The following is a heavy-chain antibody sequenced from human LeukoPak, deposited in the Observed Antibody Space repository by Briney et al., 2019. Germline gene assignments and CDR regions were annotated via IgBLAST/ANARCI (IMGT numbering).Heavy chain of an antibody. CDR1: GGSFSGYY. D-gene: IGHD7-27*01. CDR2: INHSGSP. Sequence: SETLSLTCAVYGGSFSGYYWGWIRQSPGKGLEWIGEINHSGSPNYNPSLKSRVTISADTSKNQFSLRLTSVTAADTAIYYCARPLTGTSFDFWGQGTLVTVSS. CDR3: ARPLTGTSFDF. J-gene: IGHJ4*02. V-gene: IGHV4-34*01.